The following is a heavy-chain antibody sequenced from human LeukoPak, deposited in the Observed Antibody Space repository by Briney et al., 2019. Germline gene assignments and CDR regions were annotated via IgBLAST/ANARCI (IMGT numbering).Heavy chain of an antibody. D-gene: IGHD1-1*01. CDR1: GFTISGLW. Sequence: GGSLRLSCAASGFTISGLWVHWVRQVPGEGLVWVARMNSAGTTINYADSVKGRFTISRDNVRNTLHLQMNNLSLEDTAVYFCIREVQVRASASLGLWGRGTLVTVS. V-gene: IGHV3-74*01. CDR3: IREVQVRASASLGL. J-gene: IGHJ4*01. CDR2: MNSAGTTI.